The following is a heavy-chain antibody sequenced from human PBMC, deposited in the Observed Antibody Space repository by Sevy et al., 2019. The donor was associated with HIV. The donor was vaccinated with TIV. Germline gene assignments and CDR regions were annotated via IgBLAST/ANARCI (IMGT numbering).Heavy chain of an antibody. CDR3: SRGLYYYDMRGHQEPGHY. CDR2: INSDGSST. Sequence: GGSLRLSCAASGITLTPYWMHWVRQVPGKGLVWVSRINSDGSSTSYAESVKGRFTISRDNGKNTVYPQMKSLRVEDTAVYFCSRGLYYYDMRGHQEPGHYWGQRVLVTVSS. V-gene: IGHV3-74*01. D-gene: IGHD3-22*01. J-gene: IGHJ4*02. CDR1: GITLTPYW.